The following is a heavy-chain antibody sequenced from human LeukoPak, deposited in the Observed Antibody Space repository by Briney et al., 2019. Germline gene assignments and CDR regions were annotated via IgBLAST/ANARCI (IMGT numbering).Heavy chain of an antibody. CDR1: GFTFSSYA. J-gene: IGHJ4*02. V-gene: IGHV3-23*01. Sequence: GGSLRLXCAASGFTFSSYAMSWVRQAPGKGLEWVSAISGSGGSTYYADSAKGRFTISRDNSKNTLYLQMNSLRAEDTAVYYCAKDVVEMATIFFDYWGQRTLVTVSS. CDR2: ISGSGGST. D-gene: IGHD5-24*01. CDR3: AKDVVEMATIFFDY.